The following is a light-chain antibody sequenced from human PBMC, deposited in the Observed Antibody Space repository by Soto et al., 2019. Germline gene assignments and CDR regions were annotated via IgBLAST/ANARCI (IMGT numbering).Light chain of an antibody. Sequence: QSALTQPPSASGSPGQSVAISCTGTSSDVGGYNYVSWYQQHPGKAPKLMIYEGSKRPSGVSNRLSGSKSGNTASLTISGLQAEDEADYYCCSYAGSSTFDVFGTGTKVTVL. V-gene: IGLV2-23*03. CDR2: EGS. CDR3: CSYAGSSTFDV. J-gene: IGLJ1*01. CDR1: SSDVGGYNY.